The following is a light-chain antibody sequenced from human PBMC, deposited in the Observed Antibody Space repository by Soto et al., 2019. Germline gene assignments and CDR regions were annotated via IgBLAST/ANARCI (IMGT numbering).Light chain of an antibody. Sequence: QPVLTQSPSASASLGASVKLTCTLSSGHSTYAIAWHQQQPAKGPRYLMKLNSDGRHSKGDGIPDRFSGSSSGTARYLTISGLKSEDEADYYCQTWGTGIRVFGGGTKLTVL. CDR3: QTWGTGIRV. V-gene: IGLV4-69*01. CDR2: LNSDGRH. J-gene: IGLJ2*01. CDR1: SGHSTYA.